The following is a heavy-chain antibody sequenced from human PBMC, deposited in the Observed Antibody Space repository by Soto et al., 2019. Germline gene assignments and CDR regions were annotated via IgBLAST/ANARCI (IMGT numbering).Heavy chain of an antibody. J-gene: IGHJ5*02. CDR1: GGSFSGYY. Sequence: QVQLQQWGAGLLKPSETLSLTCAVYGGSFSGYYWSWIRQPPGKGLEWIGEINHSGSTNYNPSLKGRVTISVDTSKTQFSLKLSSVTAADTAVYYCARDKVFNSSGWLDWFDPWGQGTLVTVSS. CDR2: INHSGST. V-gene: IGHV4-34*01. CDR3: ARDKVFNSSGWLDWFDP. D-gene: IGHD6-19*01.